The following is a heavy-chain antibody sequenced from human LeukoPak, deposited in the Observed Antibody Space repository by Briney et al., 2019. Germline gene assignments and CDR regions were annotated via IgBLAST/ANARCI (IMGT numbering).Heavy chain of an antibody. Sequence: GGSLRLSCVASGFTFTNAWMSWVRQAPGMGLEWVGRIKSKTGDGTTDYAAPVKGRFTISRDDSKNTLFLQMNSLKTDDTAVYYCVAGYYYDSSGYYYWSYWGQGTLVTVSS. V-gene: IGHV3-15*01. D-gene: IGHD3-22*01. CDR3: VAGYYYDSSGYYYWSY. J-gene: IGHJ4*02. CDR1: GFTFTNAW. CDR2: IKSKTGDGTT.